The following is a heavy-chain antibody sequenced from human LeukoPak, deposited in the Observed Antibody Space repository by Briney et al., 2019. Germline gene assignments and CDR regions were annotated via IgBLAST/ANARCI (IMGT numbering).Heavy chain of an antibody. V-gene: IGHV3-9*01. CDR2: ISWNSGSI. J-gene: IGHJ4*02. CDR1: GFTFDDYA. CDR3: AKDTGSGCYSLDY. Sequence: GGSLRLSCAASGFTFDDYAMHWVRQAPGKGLEWVSGISWNSGSIGYADSVKGRFTISRDNAKNSLYLQMNSLRAEDTALYYCAKDTGSGCYSLDYWGQGTLVTVSS. D-gene: IGHD6-19*01.